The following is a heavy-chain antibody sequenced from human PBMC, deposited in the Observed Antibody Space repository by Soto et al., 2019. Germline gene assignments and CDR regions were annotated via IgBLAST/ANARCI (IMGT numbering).Heavy chain of an antibody. CDR2: VSWNSGRI. CDR3: SRARAVAATVHFDY. J-gene: IGHJ4*02. D-gene: IGHD6-19*01. Sequence: EVQLVESGGGLVQPGRSLRLSCAASGFTFDDYAMHWVRQAPGKGLEWVSGVSWNSGRIDYADSVKGRFTISRDNAKNSLYLQMNRLRTEDTALYFCSRARAVAATVHFDYWGQGTLVTVSS. CDR1: GFTFDDYA. V-gene: IGHV3-9*01.